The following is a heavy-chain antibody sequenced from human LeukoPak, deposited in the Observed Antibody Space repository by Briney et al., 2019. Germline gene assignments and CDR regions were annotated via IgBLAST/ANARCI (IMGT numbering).Heavy chain of an antibody. V-gene: IGHV1-18*01. CDR1: GYTFRTYG. Sequence: ASVTVSCKASGYTFRTYGVSWVRQAPGQGLEWMGWISAYNGNTNHAQKFQDRVTMTTDTSTKTAYMELRSLRSDDTAVYYCAKTHAYYDFWSGYYFDYWGQGTLVTVSS. D-gene: IGHD3-3*01. J-gene: IGHJ4*02. CDR2: ISAYNGNT. CDR3: AKTHAYYDFWSGYYFDY.